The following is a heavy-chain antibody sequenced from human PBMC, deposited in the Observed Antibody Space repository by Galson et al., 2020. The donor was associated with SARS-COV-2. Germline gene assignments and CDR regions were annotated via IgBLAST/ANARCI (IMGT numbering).Heavy chain of an antibody. CDR3: ARQRYRSSPFDD. J-gene: IGHJ4*02. Sequence: GGSLRLSCAASGFTFGSYWMSWVRQAPGKGLEWVAYINQDGSEKFYVDSVKGRFTISRDYANNSLYLQMNSLRAEDTAVYYCARQRYRSSPFDDWGQGTQVTVSA. D-gene: IGHD6-13*01. CDR1: GFTFGSYW. CDR2: INQDGSEK. V-gene: IGHV3-7*01.